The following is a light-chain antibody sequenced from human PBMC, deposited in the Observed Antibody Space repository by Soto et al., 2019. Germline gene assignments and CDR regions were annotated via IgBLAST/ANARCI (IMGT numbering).Light chain of an antibody. CDR1: QSVSSSN. Sequence: MLTQSPGTLSLSQGEKATLSCRASQSVSSSNLAWYQQRPGQAPRLLIFGASSRATGIPDRFSGSGSGTDFALTISRLEPEDFAVYYCQQYVTSPRTFGQGTRV. V-gene: IGKV3-20*01. J-gene: IGKJ1*01. CDR2: GAS. CDR3: QQYVTSPRT.